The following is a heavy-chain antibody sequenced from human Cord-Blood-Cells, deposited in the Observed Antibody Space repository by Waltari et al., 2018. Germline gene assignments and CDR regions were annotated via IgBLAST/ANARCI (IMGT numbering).Heavy chain of an antibody. Sequence: QVQLVESGGGVVQPGGSLSLSCAASGFTFRSHGMHWVRQAPGKGLEWVAFIRYDGSNKYYADSVKGRFTISRDNSKNTLYLQMNSLRAEDTAVYYCAKELDKYAFDIWGQGTMVTVSS. V-gene: IGHV3-30*02. CDR1: GFTFRSHG. CDR2: IRYDGSNK. D-gene: IGHD2-2*03. J-gene: IGHJ3*02. CDR3: AKELDKYAFDI.